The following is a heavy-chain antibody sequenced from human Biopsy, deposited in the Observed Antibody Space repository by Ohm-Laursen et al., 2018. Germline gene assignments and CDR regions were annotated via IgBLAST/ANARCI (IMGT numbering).Heavy chain of an antibody. CDR1: GGSVSSNVAY. V-gene: IGHV4-39*01. CDR3: ARHPTGFWFDP. J-gene: IGHJ5*02. CDR2: IFYSGIT. Sequence: SETLSLTCTVSGGSVSSNVAYWAWIRQPPGKGLESIGSIFYSGITYYNPSLQSRVTMPVDTSKNQFSLNLTSVTAADTAVYYCARHPTGFWFDPWGQGTLVIVSS.